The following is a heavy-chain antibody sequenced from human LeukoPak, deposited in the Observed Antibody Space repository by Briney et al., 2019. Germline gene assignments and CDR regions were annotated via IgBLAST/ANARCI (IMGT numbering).Heavy chain of an antibody. D-gene: IGHD2-21*01. J-gene: IGHJ5*02. Sequence: PGGSLRLSCAASGFTFDNYRMSWVRQAPGKGLEWVSAISGSGGSTYYADSVKGRFTISRDNSKNTLHLQMNSLRAEDTAVYYCAKDPMNCGRSSVVNNWFDPWAREPWSPSPQ. CDR1: GFTFDNYR. V-gene: IGHV3-23*01. CDR2: ISGSGGST. CDR3: AKDPMNCGRSSVVNNWFDP.